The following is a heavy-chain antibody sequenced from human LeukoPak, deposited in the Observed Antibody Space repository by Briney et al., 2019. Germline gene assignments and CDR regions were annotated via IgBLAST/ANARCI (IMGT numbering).Heavy chain of an antibody. V-gene: IGHV3-21*04. D-gene: IGHD4-17*01. CDR1: GFTFSSHS. J-gene: IGHJ3*02. Sequence: GGSLRLSRAASGFTFSSHSMNWVRQAPGKGLEWVSSISSSSSYIYYADSVKGRFTISRDNAKNSLYLQMNSLRAEDTAVYYCAKAVGDYAEDAFDIWGQGTMVTVSS. CDR2: ISSSSSYI. CDR3: AKAVGDYAEDAFDI.